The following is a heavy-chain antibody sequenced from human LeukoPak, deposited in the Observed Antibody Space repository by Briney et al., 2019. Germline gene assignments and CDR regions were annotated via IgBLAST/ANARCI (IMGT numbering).Heavy chain of an antibody. J-gene: IGHJ4*02. CDR1: GGSISSGGYS. CDR2: IYHSGST. V-gene: IGHV4-30-2*01. CDR3: ARGPYYYGSGSYLHYFDY. Sequence: PSETLSLTCAVSGGSISSGGYSWSWIRQPPGKGLEWIGYIYHSGSTYYNPSLKSRVTISVDTSKNQFSLKLSSVTAADTAVYYCARGPYYYGSGSYLHYFDYWGQGTLVTVSS. D-gene: IGHD3-10*01.